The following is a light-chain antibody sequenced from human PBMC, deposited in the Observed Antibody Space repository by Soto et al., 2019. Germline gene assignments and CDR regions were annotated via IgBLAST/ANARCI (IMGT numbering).Light chain of an antibody. CDR2: GDD. V-gene: IGLV2-23*01. Sequence: QSALIQPASVSGSPGQSITISCTGTSNDVGFYTLVSWYQQHPGKAPKLMIYGDDMRRSGVSNRFSGSKSGNTASPTLSGLQADDEADYYCYSNAGNSTLYVSATGSKVTVL. CDR3: YSNAGNSTLYV. CDR1: SNDVGFYTL. J-gene: IGLJ1*01.